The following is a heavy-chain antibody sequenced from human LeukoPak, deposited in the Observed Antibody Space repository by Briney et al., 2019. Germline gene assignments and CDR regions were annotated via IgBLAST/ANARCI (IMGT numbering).Heavy chain of an antibody. CDR3: ARQSNRDYGDYVGAFDI. Sequence: AESLKISCKGSGYSFTSYWIGWGRQMPGKGLGLMGIIYPGDSDTRDSQSLQGQVTISAATSISAAYLQWSSLQASDTVMYYCARQSNRDYGDYVGAFDIWGQGTMVTVSS. J-gene: IGHJ3*02. V-gene: IGHV5-51*01. CDR1: GYSFTSYW. D-gene: IGHD4-17*01. CDR2: IYPGDSDT.